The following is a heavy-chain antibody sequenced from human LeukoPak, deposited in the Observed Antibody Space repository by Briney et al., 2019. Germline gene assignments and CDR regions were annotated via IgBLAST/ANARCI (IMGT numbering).Heavy chain of an antibody. CDR3: AKDFGRNTMGGGTP. V-gene: IGHV3-23*01. J-gene: IGHJ5*02. D-gene: IGHD3-10*01. CDR2: ISGSGGST. CDR1: GFTFSSYA. Sequence: GGSLRLSCAASGFTFSSYAMSWVRQAPGKGLEWVSAISGSGGSTYYADSVKGRFTISRDNSKNTLYLQMNSLRAEDTAVYYCAKDFGRNTMGGGTPWGRGTLVTVSS.